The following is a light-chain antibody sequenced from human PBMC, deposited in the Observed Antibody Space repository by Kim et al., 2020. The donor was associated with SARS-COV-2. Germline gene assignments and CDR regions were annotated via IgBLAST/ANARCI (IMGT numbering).Light chain of an antibody. CDR3: RQYGSSPPWT. CDR1: QSVISSY. V-gene: IGKV3-20*01. Sequence: PGEGATASCSARQSVISSYFAGYQQQPGHEPSRLIYGAASRAAGITDSFSGSGAGTSFTSTISRLQHADVAVYYCRQYGSSPPWTFGQGTKVDIK. J-gene: IGKJ1*01. CDR2: GAA.